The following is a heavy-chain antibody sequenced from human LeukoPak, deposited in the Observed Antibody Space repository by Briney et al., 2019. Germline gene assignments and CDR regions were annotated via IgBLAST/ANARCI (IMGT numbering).Heavy chain of an antibody. Sequence: GGSPRLSCAASGFTFSNYNMNWVRQAPGKGLEWVSYISSSSTNIYYTDSVKGRFTISRDNAKNSLYLQMNSLRAEDTAVYYCARDDTAVAGTELDYWGQGTLVTVSS. V-gene: IGHV3-21*01. CDR2: ISSSSTNI. CDR3: ARDDTAVAGTELDY. D-gene: IGHD6-19*01. J-gene: IGHJ4*02. CDR1: GFTFSNYN.